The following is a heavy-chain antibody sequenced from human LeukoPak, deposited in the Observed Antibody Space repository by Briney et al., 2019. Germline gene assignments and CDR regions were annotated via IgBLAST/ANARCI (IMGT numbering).Heavy chain of an antibody. CDR3: AKEGLNMVRGIIPKEAWGWFDP. V-gene: IGHV4-61*02. D-gene: IGHD3-10*01. Sequence: SETLSLTCSVSGGSISGGSYYWSWIRQPAGKRLEWIGRIYTRGSTNYNPSLKSRVTISVDTSKNQFSLKLTSVTAADTAVYYCAKEGLNMVRGIIPKEAWGWFDPWGQGTLVTVSS. CDR2: IYTRGST. J-gene: IGHJ5*02. CDR1: GGSISGGSYY.